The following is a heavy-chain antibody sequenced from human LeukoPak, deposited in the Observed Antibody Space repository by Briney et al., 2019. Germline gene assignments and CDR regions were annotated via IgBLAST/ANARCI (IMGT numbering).Heavy chain of an antibody. CDR2: IYTSGST. J-gene: IGHJ4*02. V-gene: IGHV4-4*07. Sequence: SETLSLTCTVSGGSISSYYWSWIRQPAGKGLEWIGRIYTSGSTNYNPSLKSRVTISVDKSKNQFSLKLSSVTAADTAVYYCARVLAAAGFDYWGQGTLAAVSS. D-gene: IGHD6-13*01. CDR3: ARVLAAAGFDY. CDR1: GGSISSYY.